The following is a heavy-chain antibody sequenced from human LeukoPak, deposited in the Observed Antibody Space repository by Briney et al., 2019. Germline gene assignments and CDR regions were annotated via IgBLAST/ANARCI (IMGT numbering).Heavy chain of an antibody. D-gene: IGHD7-27*01. CDR2: IYPGDSDI. Sequence: GESLKISCRGSGYSFTSYWIGWVRQMPGKGLEWMGIIYPGDSDIRYSPSFQGQVTISADKSISTAYLQWSSLKASDTAMYYCAKSLTGDEDAFDIWGQGTMVTVSS. V-gene: IGHV5-51*01. CDR1: GYSFTSYW. J-gene: IGHJ3*02. CDR3: AKSLTGDEDAFDI.